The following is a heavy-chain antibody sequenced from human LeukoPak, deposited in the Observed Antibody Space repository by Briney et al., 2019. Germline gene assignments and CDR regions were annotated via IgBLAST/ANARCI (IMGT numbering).Heavy chain of an antibody. D-gene: IGHD3-22*01. CDR3: ARDLGYYDSSGYPRDY. CDR1: GYTFTGYY. J-gene: IGHJ4*02. Sequence: ASVKVSCKASGYTFTGYYMHWVRQAPGQGLEWMGRINPNSGGTNYAQKFQGRVTMTRDTSISTAYMELSRLRSDDTAVYYCARDLGYYDSSGYPRDYWGQGTLVTVSP. V-gene: IGHV1-2*06. CDR2: INPNSGGT.